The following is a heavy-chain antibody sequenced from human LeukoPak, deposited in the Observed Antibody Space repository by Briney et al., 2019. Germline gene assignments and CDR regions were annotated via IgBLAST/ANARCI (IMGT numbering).Heavy chain of an antibody. V-gene: IGHV5-51*01. D-gene: IGHD2-21*01. J-gene: IGHJ4*02. CDR1: GYIFTNYW. CDR3: ARVLIRGDEIDY. Sequence: GESLKISCKGFGYIFTNYWIGWVRQMPGKGLEWMGIIYPDDSDTRYSPSFQGQVTISADKSISTAYLQWTSLKASDSAMYYCARVLIRGDEIDYWGQGTLVTVSS. CDR2: IYPDDSDT.